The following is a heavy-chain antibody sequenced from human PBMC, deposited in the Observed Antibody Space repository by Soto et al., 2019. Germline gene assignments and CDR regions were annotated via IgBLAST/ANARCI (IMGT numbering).Heavy chain of an antibody. CDR3: ARTYDGSGPNSGGYGFDI. V-gene: IGHV4-59*01. Sequence: PSETLSLTCTVSGGSISSYFWSWIRQPPGKGLEWIGYIHDSETTNYNPSLKSRVSISLDTSKNQFSLKLSSVTAADTAVYYCARTYDGSGPNSGGYGFDIWGQGTMVTVSS. J-gene: IGHJ3*02. CDR1: GGSISSYF. D-gene: IGHD3-22*01. CDR2: IHDSETT.